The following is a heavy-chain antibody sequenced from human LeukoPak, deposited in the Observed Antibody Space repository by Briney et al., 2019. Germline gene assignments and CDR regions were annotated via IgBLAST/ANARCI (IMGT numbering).Heavy chain of an antibody. CDR2: ISSSGSTI. CDR3: AREGQWDLFDS. Sequence: QPGGSLRLSCAASGFTFSSYEMNWVRQAPGKGLEWVSYISSSGSTIYYADSVKGRFTISRDNAKNSLYLQMNSPRAEDTAVYYCAREGQWDLFDSWGQGTLVTVSS. V-gene: IGHV3-48*03. J-gene: IGHJ4*02. CDR1: GFTFSSYE. D-gene: IGHD1-26*01.